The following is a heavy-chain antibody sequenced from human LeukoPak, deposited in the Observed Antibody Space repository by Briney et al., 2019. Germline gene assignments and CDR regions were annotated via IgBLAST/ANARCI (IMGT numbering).Heavy chain of an antibody. J-gene: IGHJ4*02. CDR2: INTNTGNP. CDR3: ARDTLPYCSSTSCSDEGNFDY. V-gene: IGHV7-4-1*02. D-gene: IGHD2-2*01. Sequence: ASVKVSCKASGYTFTSYAMNWVRQAPGQGLEWMGWINTNTGNPTYAQGFTGRFVFSLDTSVSTAYLQISSLKAEDTAVYYCARDTLPYCSSTSCSDEGNFDYWGQGTLVTVSS. CDR1: GYTFTSYA.